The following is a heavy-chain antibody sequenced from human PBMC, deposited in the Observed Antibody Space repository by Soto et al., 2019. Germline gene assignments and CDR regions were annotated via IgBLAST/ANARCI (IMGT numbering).Heavy chain of an antibody. D-gene: IGHD2-2*01. Sequence: SETLSLTCAVYGGSFSGYYWSWIRQPPGKGLEWIGEINHSGSTNYNPSLKSRVTISVDTSKNQFSLKLSSVTAADTAVYYCASCRRYCSSTSCYDPQGESIRSPHYFDYWGQGTLVTVSS. CDR3: ASCRRYCSSTSCYDPQGESIRSPHYFDY. CDR1: GGSFSGYY. J-gene: IGHJ4*02. V-gene: IGHV4-34*01. CDR2: INHSGST.